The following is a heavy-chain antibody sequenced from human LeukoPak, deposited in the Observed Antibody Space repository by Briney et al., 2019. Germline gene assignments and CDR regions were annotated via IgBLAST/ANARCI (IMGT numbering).Heavy chain of an antibody. D-gene: IGHD6-6*01. CDR2: ISSSSSYI. Sequence: GGSLRLSCAASGFTFSSYSMSWVREAPGKGLGWVSSISSSSSYIYYADSVKGGFTISRDNAKNTLYLQKNTLRAAGTTVYYCARDDPPEGSSGYWGQGTLVTVSS. CDR1: GFTFSSYS. J-gene: IGHJ4*02. V-gene: IGHV3-21*01. CDR3: ARDDPPEGSSGY.